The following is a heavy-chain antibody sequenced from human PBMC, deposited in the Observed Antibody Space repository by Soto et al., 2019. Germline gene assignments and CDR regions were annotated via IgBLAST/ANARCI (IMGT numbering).Heavy chain of an antibody. CDR3: ARDLGVVVTAIYYYGMDV. CDR2: ISSSSSYT. Sequence: GGSLRLSCAASGFTFSDYYMSWIRQAPGKGLEWVSYISSSSSYTNYADSVKGRFTISRDNAKNSLYLQMNSLRAEDTAVYYCARDLGVVVTAIYYYGMDVWGQGTTVTVSS. CDR1: GFTFSDYY. D-gene: IGHD2-21*02. J-gene: IGHJ6*02. V-gene: IGHV3-11*06.